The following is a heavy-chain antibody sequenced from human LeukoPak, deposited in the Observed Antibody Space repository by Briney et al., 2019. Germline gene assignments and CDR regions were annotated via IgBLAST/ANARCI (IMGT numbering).Heavy chain of an antibody. CDR3: ARDGYPGYYYYYMDV. J-gene: IGHJ6*03. D-gene: IGHD1-1*01. Sequence: GGSLRLSCAASGFTFSSYEMNWVRQAPGKGLEWVSYISSSGSTIYYADSVKGRFTIPRDNAKISLYLQMNSLRAEDTAVYYRARDGYPGYYYYYMDVWGKGTTVTVSS. CDR1: GFTFSSYE. CDR2: ISSSGSTI. V-gene: IGHV3-48*03.